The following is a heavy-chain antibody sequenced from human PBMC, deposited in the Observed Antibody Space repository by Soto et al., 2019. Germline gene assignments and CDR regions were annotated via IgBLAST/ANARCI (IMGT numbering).Heavy chain of an antibody. V-gene: IGHV1-69*13. CDR1: GGTFSSYA. D-gene: IGHD6-19*01. Sequence: SVKVSCKASGGTFSSYAISWVRQAPGQGLEWMGGIIPIFGTANYAQKFQGRVTITADESTSTAYMELSSLRSEDTAVYYCARVVAVAGCYFGYWHQGTMVTVSS. CDR3: ARVVAVAGCYFGY. CDR2: IIPIFGTA. J-gene: IGHJ4*02.